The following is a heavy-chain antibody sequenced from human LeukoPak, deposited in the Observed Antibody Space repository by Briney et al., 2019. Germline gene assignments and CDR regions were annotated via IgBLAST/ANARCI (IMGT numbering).Heavy chain of an antibody. V-gene: IGHV4-38-2*01. CDR2: VHHSGST. CDR3: ARLGYCSSMDCYFDQ. J-gene: IGHJ4*03. D-gene: IGHD2-2*01. Sequence: WETLSLTCAVSGSSITSTYYWGWVRQSPGKGLEWIVSVHHSGSTYHNPSLKSRAIISLDTSKNQFSLNLRFVTAADTAMYYCARLGYCSSMDCYFDQWGQGTLVTVSS. CDR1: GSSITSTYY.